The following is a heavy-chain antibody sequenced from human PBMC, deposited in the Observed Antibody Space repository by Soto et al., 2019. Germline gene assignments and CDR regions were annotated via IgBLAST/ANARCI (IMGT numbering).Heavy chain of an antibody. CDR2: ISGSGGST. Sequence: EVQLLESGGGLVQPGGSLRLSCVASGHTFHSYAMSWVRQAPGKGLEWVSGISGSGGSTYYADSVRGRFTISRDDSKNTLYLQTNSLRAEDTSVYYVAKVSSCIGVVPAPLNRGQGTRVTVSA. CDR3: AKVSSCIGVVPAPLN. V-gene: IGHV3-23*01. D-gene: IGHD2-2*01. CDR1: GHTFHSYA. J-gene: IGHJ4*02.